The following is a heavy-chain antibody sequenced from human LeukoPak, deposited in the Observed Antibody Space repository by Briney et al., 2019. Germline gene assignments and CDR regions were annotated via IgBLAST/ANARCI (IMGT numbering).Heavy chain of an antibody. CDR1: GGTFSSYT. D-gene: IGHD3-22*01. J-gene: IGHJ6*02. Sequence: SVKLSCKASGGTFSSYTISWVRQAPGQGLEWMGRIIPILGIANYAQKFQGRVTITADKSTSTAYMGLSSLGSEDTAVYYCARGPYYYDSSGTYYYGMDVWGQGTTVTVAS. V-gene: IGHV1-69*02. CDR2: IIPILGIA. CDR3: ARGPYYYDSSGTYYYGMDV.